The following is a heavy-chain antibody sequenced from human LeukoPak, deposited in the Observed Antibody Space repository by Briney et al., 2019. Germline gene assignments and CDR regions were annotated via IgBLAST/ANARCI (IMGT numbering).Heavy chain of an antibody. CDR1: GFTFSSYA. J-gene: IGHJ4*02. Sequence: GGSLRLSCAASGFTFSSYAMSWLRQAPGKGLEWVSAISGSGGSTYYADSVKGRFTISRDNSKNTLYLQMNSLRAEDTAVYYCAIDYGDYDNYFDYWGQGTLVTVSS. V-gene: IGHV3-23*01. CDR3: AIDYGDYDNYFDY. D-gene: IGHD4-17*01. CDR2: ISGSGGST.